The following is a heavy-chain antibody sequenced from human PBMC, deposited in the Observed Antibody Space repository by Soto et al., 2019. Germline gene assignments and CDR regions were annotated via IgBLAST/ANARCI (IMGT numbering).Heavy chain of an antibody. CDR1: GGSISSYY. CDR3: ATAAAGRRSWFDP. CDR2: IYYSGST. J-gene: IGHJ5*02. Sequence: PSETLSLTCTVSGGSISSYYWSWIRQPPGKGLEWIGYIYYSGSTNYNPSLKSRVTISVDTSKNQFSLKLSSVTAADTAVYYCATAAAGRRSWFDPWGQGTLVTVSS. D-gene: IGHD6-13*01. V-gene: IGHV4-59*01.